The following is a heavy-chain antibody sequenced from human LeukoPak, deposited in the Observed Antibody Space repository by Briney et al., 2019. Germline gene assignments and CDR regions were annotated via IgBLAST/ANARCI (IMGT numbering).Heavy chain of an antibody. Sequence: PGGSLRLSCAASGFTFSSYAMSWVRQAPGKGLEWVSVISASGGSKYYADSVTGRFTISRDNSKNTLYLQMNSLRAEDTAVYYCARGRWYCSGGSCFTDAFDIWGQGTMVTVSS. V-gene: IGHV3-23*01. D-gene: IGHD2-15*01. CDR1: GFTFSSYA. CDR3: ARGRWYCSGGSCFTDAFDI. J-gene: IGHJ3*02. CDR2: ISASGGSK.